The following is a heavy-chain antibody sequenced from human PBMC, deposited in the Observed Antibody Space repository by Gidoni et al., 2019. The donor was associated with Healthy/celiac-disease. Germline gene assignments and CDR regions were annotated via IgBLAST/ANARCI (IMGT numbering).Heavy chain of an antibody. CDR1: GFTFSSDA. Sequence: EVKLLESGGGLVQPGGSLRLSCAASGFTFSSDAMSWVRQAPGKGLEWVSAISGSGGSTYYADSVKGLFTISRDNSKNTLYLQMNSLRAEDTAVYYCAKEPQYSSGSFGGYWGQGTLVTVSS. CDR2: ISGSGGST. J-gene: IGHJ4*02. CDR3: AKEPQYSSGSFGGY. V-gene: IGHV3-23*01. D-gene: IGHD6-19*01.